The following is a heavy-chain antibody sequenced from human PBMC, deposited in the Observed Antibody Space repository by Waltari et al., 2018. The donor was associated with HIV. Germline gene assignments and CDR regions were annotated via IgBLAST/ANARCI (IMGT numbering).Heavy chain of an antibody. D-gene: IGHD3-16*01. V-gene: IGHV1-24*01. J-gene: IGHJ4*02. CDR1: GYHLSDLS. Sequence: QVQLIQSTSEVKRPGASVTVSCKVSGYHLSDLSMQWVRQGREHRLELMGGCDPKNGKPVFSQRFWGRVSLAEDTLKDTAHLELNRLTSDDTAVYYCVALYDESPLYSGFWGQGTLVTVS. CDR2: CDPKNGKP. CDR3: VALYDESPLYSGF.